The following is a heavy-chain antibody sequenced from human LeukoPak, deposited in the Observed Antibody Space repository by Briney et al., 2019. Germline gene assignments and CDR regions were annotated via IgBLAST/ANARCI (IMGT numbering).Heavy chain of an antibody. Sequence: SETLSLTCTVSGGSINSSSYYWDWIRQPPGKGLEWIGNIYYSGSTYYNPSLKSRVTISVDTSKNQSSLNLSSVTAADTAVYYCVRGSTLRHYQYWGQGTLVTVSS. CDR2: IYYSGST. V-gene: IGHV4-39*01. CDR1: GGSINSSSYY. J-gene: IGHJ4*02. D-gene: IGHD3-16*01. CDR3: VRGSTLRHYQY.